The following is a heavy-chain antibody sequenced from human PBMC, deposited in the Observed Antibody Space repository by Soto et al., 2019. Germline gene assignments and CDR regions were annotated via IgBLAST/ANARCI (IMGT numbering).Heavy chain of an antibody. J-gene: IGHJ3*02. V-gene: IGHV3-33*01. CDR2: IVSDGSAK. Sequence: QVQLVESGGGVVQPGRSLGLSCAASGFPFSTYGFHWVRQAPGKGLEWVAVIVSDGSAKYHADSVEGRFTISRDNSKDTLYMQMNSLRAEDTAVYYCARDDAFGNENGFDIWGQGTMVTVSS. CDR1: GFPFSTYG. CDR3: ARDDAFGNENGFDI. D-gene: IGHD1-1*01.